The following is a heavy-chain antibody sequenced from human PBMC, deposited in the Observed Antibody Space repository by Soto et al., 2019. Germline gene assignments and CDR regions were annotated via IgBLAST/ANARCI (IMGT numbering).Heavy chain of an antibody. D-gene: IGHD3-10*01. Sequence: ASVKVSCKASGYTFTSYGISWVRQAPGQGLEWMGWISAYNGNTNYAQKLQGRVTMTTDTSTSTAYMELRSLRSDDTAVYYCARDDFQSMVRGVIIRGDPYYMDVWGKGTTVTVSS. V-gene: IGHV1-18*01. CDR1: GYTFTSYG. CDR2: ISAYNGNT. CDR3: ARDDFQSMVRGVIIRGDPYYMDV. J-gene: IGHJ6*03.